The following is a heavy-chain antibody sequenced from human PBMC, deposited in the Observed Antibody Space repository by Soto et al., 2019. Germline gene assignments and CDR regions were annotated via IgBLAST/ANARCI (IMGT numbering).Heavy chain of an antibody. J-gene: IGHJ4*02. Sequence: QIQLVQSGAEVKKPGASVKVSCKASGYTFTSYGISWVRQAPGQGLEWMGWISAYNGNRKYAQKVQGRVTMTTDTSTNTGYMELRSLRSDDTAVYYCARDQVGATGDYWGQGTLVTVSS. D-gene: IGHD1-26*01. CDR2: ISAYNGNR. CDR3: ARDQVGATGDY. CDR1: GYTFTSYG. V-gene: IGHV1-18*01.